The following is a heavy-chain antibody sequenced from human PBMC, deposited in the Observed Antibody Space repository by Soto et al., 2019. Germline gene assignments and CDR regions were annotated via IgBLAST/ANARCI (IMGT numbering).Heavy chain of an antibody. CDR3: AHRRSRGDWNGGYFDS. CDR1: GFSLTTRPVG. J-gene: IGHJ4*02. CDR2: AYWDDDN. V-gene: IGHV2-5*02. Sequence: QITLRESGPTLVKPTQTLTLTCSFSGFSLTTRPVGVGWIRQSPGKALEWLAFAYWDDDNRYSPSLRSRLTVTKDTSKNQVVLTMTKMDPVDTATYYCAHRRSRGDWNGGYFDSWGQGTLVTVSS. D-gene: IGHD2-21*02.